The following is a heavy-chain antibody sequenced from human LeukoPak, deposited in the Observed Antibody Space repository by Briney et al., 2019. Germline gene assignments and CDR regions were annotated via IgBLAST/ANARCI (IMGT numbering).Heavy chain of an antibody. Sequence: GASVKVSCKASGYTFTSYGISWVRQAPGQGLEWMGWISAYNGNTNYAQKLQGRVTMTTDTSTSTAYMELRSLRSDDTAVYYCARVGYSGYGPPNHTFDYWGQGTLVTVSS. CDR1: GYTFTSYG. V-gene: IGHV1-18*01. CDR2: ISAYNGNT. D-gene: IGHD5-12*01. CDR3: ARVGYSGYGPPNHTFDY. J-gene: IGHJ4*02.